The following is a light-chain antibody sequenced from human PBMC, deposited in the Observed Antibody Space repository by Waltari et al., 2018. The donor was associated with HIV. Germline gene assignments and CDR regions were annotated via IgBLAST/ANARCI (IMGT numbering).Light chain of an antibody. J-gene: IGLJ2*01. CDR3: ASWDDSLNGVI. V-gene: IGLV1-44*01. CDR1: SSNIGTSP. Sequence: QSVLTQPPPASGTPGQRVTISCSGSSSNIGTSPLNWYQQLAGPAPKLLICRSDRRPAGVPDRFSGSKSATSASLAISGLQSEDEATYYCASWDDSLNGVIFGGGTELTVL. CDR2: RSD.